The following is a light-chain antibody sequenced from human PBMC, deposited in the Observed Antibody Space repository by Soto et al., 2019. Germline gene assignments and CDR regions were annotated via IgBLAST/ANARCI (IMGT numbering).Light chain of an antibody. Sequence: QSALTQPASVSGSPGQSITISCTGTSSDVGSYYSVSWYKQHPGNAPKLMIYEVSNRPSGVSDRFSGSKSGTTASLTISGLQAEDEADYYCRSYTSSSTLAFGTGTKLTVL. CDR1: SSDVGSYYS. V-gene: IGLV2-14*01. J-gene: IGLJ1*01. CDR2: EVS. CDR3: RSYTSSSTLA.